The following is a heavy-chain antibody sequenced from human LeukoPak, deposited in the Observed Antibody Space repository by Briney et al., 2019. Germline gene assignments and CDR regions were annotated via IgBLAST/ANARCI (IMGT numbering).Heavy chain of an antibody. D-gene: IGHD6-6*01. J-gene: IGHJ4*02. Sequence: PGGSLRLFCAASGFTFRNYAMSWVRQAPGKGLEWVSGIHNSDGTTYYTDSVKGRFTISRDNSKNMLYLQMNSLRAEDTAVYYCAKDRTTAARIFDYWGQGTLVTVSS. CDR3: AKDRTTAARIFDY. CDR1: GFTFRNYA. CDR2: IHNSDGTT. V-gene: IGHV3-23*01.